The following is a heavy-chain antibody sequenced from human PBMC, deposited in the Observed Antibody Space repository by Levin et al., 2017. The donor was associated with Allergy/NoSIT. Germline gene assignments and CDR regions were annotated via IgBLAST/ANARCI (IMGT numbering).Heavy chain of an antibody. D-gene: IGHD1-26*01. Sequence: AASVKVSCKASGYTFTSYGISWVRQAPGQGLEWMGWISAYNGNTNYAQKLQGRVTMTTDTSTSTAYMELRSLRSDDTAVYYWARDYGSYYNYYYGMDVWGQGTTVTVSS. CDR3: ARDYGSYYNYYYGMDV. CDR1: GYTFTSYG. J-gene: IGHJ6*02. V-gene: IGHV1-18*01. CDR2: ISAYNGNT.